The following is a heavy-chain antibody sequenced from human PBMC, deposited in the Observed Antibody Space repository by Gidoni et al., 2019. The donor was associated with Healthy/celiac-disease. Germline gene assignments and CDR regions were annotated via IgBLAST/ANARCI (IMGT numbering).Heavy chain of an antibody. CDR2: ISSSSSTI. J-gene: IGHJ4*02. CDR1: GFTFSSYS. CDR3: ASTNSSSWYYFDY. Sequence: EVQLVESGGGLVQPGGSLSLSCAASGFTFSSYSMNWVRQAPGKGLEWVSYISSSSSTIYYADSVKGRFTISRDNAKNSLYLQMNSLRDEDTAVYYCASTNSSSWYYFDYWGQGTLVTVSS. D-gene: IGHD6-13*01. V-gene: IGHV3-48*02.